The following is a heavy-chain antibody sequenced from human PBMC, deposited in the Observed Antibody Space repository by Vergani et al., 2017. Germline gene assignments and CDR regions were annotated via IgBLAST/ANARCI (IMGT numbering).Heavy chain of an antibody. CDR3: ARDSLGPWSSRGYSYGPSNYFDD. CDR1: GFTFSSYS. Sequence: EVQLVESGGGLVKPGGSLRLSCAASGFTFSSYSMNWVRQAPGKGLEWVSSISSSSSYIYYADSVKGRFTISRDNAKNSLYLQMNSLRAEDTAVYYCARDSLGPWSSRGYSYGPSNYFDDWGQGTLVTVSS. CDR2: ISSSSSYI. V-gene: IGHV3-21*01. J-gene: IGHJ4*02. D-gene: IGHD5-18*01.